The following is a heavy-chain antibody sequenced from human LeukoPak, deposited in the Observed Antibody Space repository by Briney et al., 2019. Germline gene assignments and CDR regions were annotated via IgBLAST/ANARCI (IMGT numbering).Heavy chain of an antibody. D-gene: IGHD3-10*01. Sequence: PSQTLSLTCTVSGGSISSGGYYWSWIRQPPGKGLDWIGYIYHSGSTYYNPSLKSRVTISVDRSKNQFSLKLSSVTAADTAVYYCARDRGTMVRGVPAPATDWFDPWGQGTLVTVSS. CDR3: ARDRGTMVRGVPAPATDWFDP. V-gene: IGHV4-30-2*01. CDR1: GGSISSGGYY. J-gene: IGHJ5*02. CDR2: IYHSGST.